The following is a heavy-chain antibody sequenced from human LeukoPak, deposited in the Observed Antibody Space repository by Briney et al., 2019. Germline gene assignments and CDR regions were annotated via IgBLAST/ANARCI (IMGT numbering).Heavy chain of an antibody. CDR1: GFTFSSYS. CDR3: ARDLDVVVPAADAFDI. J-gene: IGHJ3*02. V-gene: IGHV3-21*01. CDR2: ISSSSSYI. D-gene: IGHD2-2*01. Sequence: GGSLRLSCAASGFTFSSYSMNWVRQAPGKGLEWVSSISSSSSYIYYADSVKGRFTISRDNAKNSLYLQMNSLRAEDTAVYYGARDLDVVVPAADAFDIWGQGTMVTVSS.